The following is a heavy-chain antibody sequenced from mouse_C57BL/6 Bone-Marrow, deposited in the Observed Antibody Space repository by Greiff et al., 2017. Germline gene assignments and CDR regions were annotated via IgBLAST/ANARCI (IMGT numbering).Heavy chain of an antibody. V-gene: IGHV1-81*01. CDR1: GYTFTSYG. CDR3: ARPKFYGSSSSWFAY. D-gene: IGHD1-1*01. CDR2: IYPRSGNT. J-gene: IGHJ3*01. Sequence: LVESGAELARPGASVKLSCKASGYTFTSYGISWVKQRTGQGLEWIGEIYPRSGNTYYNEKFKGKATLTADKSSSTAYMELRSLTSEDSAVYFCARPKFYGSSSSWFAYWGQGTLVTVSA.